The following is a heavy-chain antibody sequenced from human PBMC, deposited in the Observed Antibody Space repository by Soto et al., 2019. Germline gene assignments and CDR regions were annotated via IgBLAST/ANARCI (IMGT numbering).Heavy chain of an antibody. D-gene: IGHD3-16*01. CDR3: AREVGEGSSLWFEP. V-gene: IGHV1-8*01. Sequence: RQAPGQGLKWMGWLKSNLNATRSPQAFKCRRTLTCNTAISTPYLELTSLKPDVTAVHYCAREVGEGSSLWFEPWGQGTLLTVSS. CDR2: LKSNLNAT. J-gene: IGHJ5*02.